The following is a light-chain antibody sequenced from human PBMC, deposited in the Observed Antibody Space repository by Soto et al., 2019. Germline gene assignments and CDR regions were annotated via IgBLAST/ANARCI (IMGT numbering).Light chain of an antibody. V-gene: IGLV2-8*01. J-gene: IGLJ2*01. CDR3: SSYAGSSHVV. CDR2: EVS. Sequence: ALTQPPSASGSPGQSVTISCTGTSSDVGGYNYVSWYQQHPGKAPKLMIYEVSKRPSGVPDRFSGSKSGNTASLTVSGLQAEDEADYYCSSYAGSSHVVFGGGTKLTVL. CDR1: SSDVGGYNY.